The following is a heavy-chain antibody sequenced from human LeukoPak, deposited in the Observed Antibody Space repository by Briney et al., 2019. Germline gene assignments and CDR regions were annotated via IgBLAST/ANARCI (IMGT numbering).Heavy chain of an antibody. J-gene: IGHJ4*02. CDR1: GFTFSSYA. D-gene: IGHD3-16*01. V-gene: IGHV3-30*14. CDR3: ARDTMRYPGGLDY. Sequence: GGSLRLSCAASGFTFSSYAMHWVRQAPGKGLEWVAVISYDGSNKYYADSVKGRFTISRDNSKNTLYLQMNSLRAEDTAVYYCARDTMRYPGGLDYWGQGTLVTVSS. CDR2: ISYDGSNK.